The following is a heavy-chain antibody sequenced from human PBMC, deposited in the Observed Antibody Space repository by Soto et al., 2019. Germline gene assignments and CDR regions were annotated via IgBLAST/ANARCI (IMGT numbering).Heavy chain of an antibody. V-gene: IGHV4-34*01. Sequence: QVQLQQWGAGLLKPSETLSLTCAVYGGSFSGYYWSWIRQPPGKGLEWIGEINHSGSTNYNPSLKRRVTISVDTSKTQVALKLSSVTAADTAVYYCARGSGWIQLWFHWFDPWGQGTLVTVSS. CDR2: INHSGST. J-gene: IGHJ5*02. CDR1: GGSFSGYY. CDR3: ARGSGWIQLWFHWFDP. D-gene: IGHD5-18*01.